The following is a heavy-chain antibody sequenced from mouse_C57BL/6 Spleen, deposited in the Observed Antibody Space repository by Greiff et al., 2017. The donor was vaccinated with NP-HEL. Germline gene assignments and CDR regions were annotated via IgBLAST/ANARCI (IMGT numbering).Heavy chain of an antibody. Sequence: QVQLQQPGAELVRPGTSVKLSCKASGYTFTSYWMHWVKQRPGQGLEWIGVIDPSDSYTNYNQKFKGKATLTVDTSSSTAYMQLSSLTSEDSAVYYCARGGLLRLLDYWGQGTTLTVSS. CDR1: GYTFTSYW. V-gene: IGHV1-59*01. CDR2: IDPSDSYT. D-gene: IGHD1-2*01. J-gene: IGHJ2*01. CDR3: ARGGLLRLLDY.